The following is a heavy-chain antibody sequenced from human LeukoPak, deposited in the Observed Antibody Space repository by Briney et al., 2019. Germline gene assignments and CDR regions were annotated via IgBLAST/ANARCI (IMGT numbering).Heavy chain of an antibody. CDR2: ISTTGSTI. J-gene: IGHJ5*02. Sequence: GGSLRLSCAASGFTFSSYSMNWVRQAPGRGLEWVSYISTTGSTIYYADSVKGRFTISRDNAKSSLYLQMDSLRAEDTAVYYCARGPPLFDPWGQGTLVTVSS. CDR3: ARGPPLFDP. V-gene: IGHV3-48*01. CDR1: GFTFSSYS. D-gene: IGHD3-16*02.